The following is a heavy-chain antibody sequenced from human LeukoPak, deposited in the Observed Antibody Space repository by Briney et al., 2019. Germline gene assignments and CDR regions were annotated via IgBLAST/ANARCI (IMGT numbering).Heavy chain of an antibody. V-gene: IGHV3-7*01. Sequence: PGGSLRLSCAASGFTFSDSWMSWVRQAPGKGLEWVANMNQDGSAKGYVDSVKGRSTISRDNARNSLYLQVSSLRPEDTAVYYCATYTHWVAGDVWGQGTTVTVSS. D-gene: IGHD3-16*01. CDR3: ATYTHWVAGDV. CDR1: GFTFSDSW. CDR2: MNQDGSAK. J-gene: IGHJ6*02.